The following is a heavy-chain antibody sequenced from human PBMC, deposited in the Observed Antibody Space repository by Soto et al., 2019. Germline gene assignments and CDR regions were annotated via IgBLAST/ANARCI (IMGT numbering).Heavy chain of an antibody. J-gene: IGHJ3*02. V-gene: IGHV3-48*02. CDR3: ASHYGSGSYYTFWSAFDI. CDR2: ISSSSSTI. Sequence: PGGSLRLSCAASGFTFSSYGMNWVRQAPGKGLEWVSYISSSSSTIYYADSVKGRFTISRDNAKNSLYLQMNSLRDEDTAVYYCASHYGSGSYYTFWSAFDIWGQGTMVTVSS. D-gene: IGHD3-10*01. CDR1: GFTFSSYG.